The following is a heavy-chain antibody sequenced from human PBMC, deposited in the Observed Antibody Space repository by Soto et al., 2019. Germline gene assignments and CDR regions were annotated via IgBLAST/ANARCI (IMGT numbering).Heavy chain of an antibody. CDR1: GFTFSSYA. V-gene: IGHV3-23*01. D-gene: IGHD6-19*01. CDR3: AKLEATGSGSAYGMDV. CDR2: ISGSGGST. J-gene: IGHJ6*02. Sequence: GGSLRLSCAASGFTFSSYAMSWVRQAPGKGLEWVSAISGSGGSTYYADSVKGRFTISRDNSKNTLYLQMNSLRAEDTAVYYCAKLEATGSGSAYGMDVWGQGTTVTVSS.